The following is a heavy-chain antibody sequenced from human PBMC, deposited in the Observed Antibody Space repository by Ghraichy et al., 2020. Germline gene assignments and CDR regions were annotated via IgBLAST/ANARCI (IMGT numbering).Heavy chain of an antibody. V-gene: IGHV3-30*03. J-gene: IGHJ4*02. CDR3: ARWDGGRSFDY. CDR1: GLTLSRYG. D-gene: IGHD3-16*01. CDR2: ISNDGSKT. Sequence: LSLTCAASGLTLSRYGMHWVRQATGKGLEWVAYISNDGSKTNNADSVKGRFAISRYNTKNTLYLQMNSLRDEDTAVYYCARWDGGRSFDYWGQGTLVTVSS.